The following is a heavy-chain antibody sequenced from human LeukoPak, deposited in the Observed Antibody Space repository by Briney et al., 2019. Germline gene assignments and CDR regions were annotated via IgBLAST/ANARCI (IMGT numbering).Heavy chain of an antibody. V-gene: IGHV4-4*02. CDR3: ARGVVVPAARVSWFDP. CDR2: IYLSGTT. Sequence: PSGTLSLTCAVSGGSISTKNWWSWVRQAPGRGLEWIGEIYLSGTTNYNPSLTSRVTISVDTSKNQFSLKLSSVTAADTAVYYCARGVVVPAARVSWFDPWGQGTLVTVSS. D-gene: IGHD2-2*01. CDR1: GGSISTKNW. J-gene: IGHJ5*02.